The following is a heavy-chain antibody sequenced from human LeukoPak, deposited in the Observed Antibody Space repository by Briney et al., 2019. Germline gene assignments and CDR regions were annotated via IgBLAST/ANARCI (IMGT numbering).Heavy chain of an antibody. J-gene: IGHJ3*02. Sequence: GGSLRLSCAASGSTFSSYGMHWVRQAPGKGLEWVAVIWYDGSNKYYADSVKGRFTISRDNAKNSLYLQMNSLRAEDTAVYYCARFSMASVPSDAFDIWGQGTVVTVSS. CDR3: ARFSMASVPSDAFDI. CDR1: GSTFSSYG. V-gene: IGHV3-33*03. D-gene: IGHD2/OR15-2a*01. CDR2: IWYDGSNK.